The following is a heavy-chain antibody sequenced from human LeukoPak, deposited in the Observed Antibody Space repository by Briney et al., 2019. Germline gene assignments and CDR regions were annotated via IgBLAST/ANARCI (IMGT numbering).Heavy chain of an antibody. CDR1: GYTLTELS. J-gene: IGHJ3*02. CDR2: FDPEDGET. V-gene: IGHV1-24*01. Sequence: GASVKVSCKVSGYTLTELSMRWVRQAPGKGLEWMGGFDPEDGETIYAQKFQGRVTMTEDTSTDTAYMELSSLRSEDTAVYYCATITDIVVVVAATRSYAFDIWGQGTMVTVSS. CDR3: ATITDIVVVVAATRSYAFDI. D-gene: IGHD2-15*01.